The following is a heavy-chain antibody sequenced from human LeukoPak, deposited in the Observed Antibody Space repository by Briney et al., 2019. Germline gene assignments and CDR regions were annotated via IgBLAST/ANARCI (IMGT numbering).Heavy chain of an antibody. CDR1: GGTFSSYA. D-gene: IGHD3-22*01. CDR2: IIPILGIA. J-gene: IGHJ3*02. Sequence: GASVKVSCKASGGTFSSYAISWVRQAPGQGLEWMGRIIPILGIANYAQKFQGRVTITADKSTSTAYMELSSLRSEDTAVYYCARAPSDHKYYYDSSGDPFAFDIWGQGTMVTVSS. CDR3: ARAPSDHKYYYDSSGDPFAFDI. V-gene: IGHV1-69*04.